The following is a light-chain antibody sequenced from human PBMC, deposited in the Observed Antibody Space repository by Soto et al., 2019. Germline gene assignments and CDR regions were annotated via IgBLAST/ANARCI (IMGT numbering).Light chain of an antibody. CDR3: CSYAGSHTWV. CDR1: SRDVGTFNS. J-gene: IGLJ3*02. V-gene: IGLV2-11*01. Sequence: QSALTQPRSVSGSLGQSVTLSCTGTSRDVGTFNSVSWYQQYPGEAPQLIIYDVTKRPSGVPDRFSGSKSGNAASLSISGLQAEDESVYYCCSYAGSHTWVFGGGTKLTVL. CDR2: DVT.